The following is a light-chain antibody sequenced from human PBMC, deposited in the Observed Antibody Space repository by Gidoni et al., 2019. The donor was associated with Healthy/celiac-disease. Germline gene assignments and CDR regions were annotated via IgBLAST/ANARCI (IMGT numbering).Light chain of an antibody. CDR3: QQSYSTPWT. CDR1: QSISSY. V-gene: IGKV1-39*01. J-gene: IGKJ1*01. Sequence: DIQTTQSPSSLPASVGDRVTITCRASQSISSYLNWYQQKPGKAPKLLIYAASSLQSGVPSRFSGSGSGTDFTITISSLQPEDFATYYCQQSYSTPWTFGQGTKVEIK. CDR2: AAS.